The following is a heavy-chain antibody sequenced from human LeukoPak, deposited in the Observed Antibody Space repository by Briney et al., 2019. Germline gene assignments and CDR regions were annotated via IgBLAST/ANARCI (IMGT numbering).Heavy chain of an antibody. CDR3: ARNAVARDDY. V-gene: IGHV4-34*01. CDR2: INHSGST. D-gene: IGHD6-19*01. J-gene: IGHJ4*02. Sequence: PSETLSLTCVVYGGSFSGYYWSWIRQPPGKGLEWIGEINHSGSTNYNPSLKSRVTISVDTSKNQFSLKLSSVTAADTAVYYCARNAVARDDYWGQGTLVTVSS. CDR1: GGSFSGYY.